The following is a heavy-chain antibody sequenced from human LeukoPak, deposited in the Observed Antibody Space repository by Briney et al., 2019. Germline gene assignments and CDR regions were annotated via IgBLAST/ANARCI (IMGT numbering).Heavy chain of an antibody. CDR1: GFTFSSYA. CDR3: ARVIRYFDWLPLDY. Sequence: GGSLRLSCAASGFTFSSYAMHWVRQAPGKGLEWVAVISYDGSNEYYADSVKGRFTISRDNSKNTLYLQMNSLRAEDTAVYYCARVIRYFDWLPLDYWGQGTLVTVSS. CDR2: ISYDGSNE. J-gene: IGHJ4*02. V-gene: IGHV3-30-3*01. D-gene: IGHD3-9*01.